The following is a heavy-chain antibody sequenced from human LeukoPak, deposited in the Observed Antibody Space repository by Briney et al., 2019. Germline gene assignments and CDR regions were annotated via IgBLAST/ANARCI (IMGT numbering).Heavy chain of an antibody. CDR2: LNPNSGGT. D-gene: IGHD6-19*01. Sequence: ASVKVSCKASGYTFSGFTGYYIHWVRLAPGQGLEWMGWLNPNSGGTNSAQKFQGRVTMTRDTSISTAYMELSRLGSDDTAVYYCARGGESKEAVVLKGWFDPWGQGILVTVSS. V-gene: IGHV1-2*02. J-gene: IGHJ5*02. CDR3: ARGGESKEAVVLKGWFDP. CDR1: GYTFSGFTGYY.